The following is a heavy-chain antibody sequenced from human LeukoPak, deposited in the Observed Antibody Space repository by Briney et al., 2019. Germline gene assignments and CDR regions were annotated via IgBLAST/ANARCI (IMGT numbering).Heavy chain of an antibody. CDR1: GGSFSSDYYY. CDR2: IYYSGST. CDR3: ARHCSGISGYHYYGMDV. D-gene: IGHD1-14*01. Sequence: PSETLSLTCTVSGGSFSSDYYYWDWIRQPPGKGLEWIGSIYYSGSTYYNPSLKSQVTISVDTSKNQFSLKLSSVIAADSAVYYCARHCSGISGYHYYGMDVWGQGNTVTVSS. V-gene: IGHV4-39*01. J-gene: IGHJ6*02.